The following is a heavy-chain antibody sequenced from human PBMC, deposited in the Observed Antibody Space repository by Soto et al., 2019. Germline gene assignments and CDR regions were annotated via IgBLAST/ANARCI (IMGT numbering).Heavy chain of an antibody. D-gene: IGHD2-21*02. CDR3: AKGVVVVTPFDY. V-gene: IGHV4-31*03. Sequence: SETLSLTCSGSGCAVSSGNYYWSWIRQHPGEGLEWIGYIYYSGTTNYNPSFKSRVTISVDTSKNQFSLKLSSVTAADTAVYYCAKGVVVVTPFDYWGRGALVTVSS. CDR2: IYYSGTT. CDR1: GCAVSSGNYY. J-gene: IGHJ4*02.